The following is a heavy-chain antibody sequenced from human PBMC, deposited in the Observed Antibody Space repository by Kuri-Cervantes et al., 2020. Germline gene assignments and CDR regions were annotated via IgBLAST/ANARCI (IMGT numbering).Heavy chain of an antibody. CDR3: ALGDYYYYGMDV. V-gene: IGHV3-33*01. D-gene: IGHD3-16*01. Sequence: GGSLRLSCAASGFTFSSYGMHWVRQAPGKGLEWVAVIWYDGSNKYYADSVKGRFTISRDNSKNTLYLQMNSLRAEDTAVYYCALGDYYYYGMDVWGQGTTVTVSS. CDR2: IWYDGSNK. J-gene: IGHJ6*02. CDR1: GFTFSSYG.